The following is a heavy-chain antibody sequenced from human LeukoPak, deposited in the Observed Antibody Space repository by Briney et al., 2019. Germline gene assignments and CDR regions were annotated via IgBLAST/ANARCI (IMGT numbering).Heavy chain of an antibody. CDR3: ARDLSRVVVITTNFDY. J-gene: IGHJ4*02. V-gene: IGHV3-33*01. CDR1: GFTFSSYG. Sequence: GRSLRLSCAASGFTFSSYGMHWVRQAPGKGLEWVAVIWYDGSNKYYADSVKGRFTISRDNSKNTLYLQMNSLRAEDTAVYYCARDLSRVVVITTNFDYWGQGTLVTVSS. CDR2: IWYDGSNK. D-gene: IGHD3-22*01.